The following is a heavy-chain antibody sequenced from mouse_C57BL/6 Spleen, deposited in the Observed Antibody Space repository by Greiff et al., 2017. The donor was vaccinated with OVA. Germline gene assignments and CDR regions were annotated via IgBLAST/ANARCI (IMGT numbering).Heavy chain of an antibody. CDR1: GFSFNTYA. D-gene: IGHD1-1*01. CDR2: IRSKSNNYAT. Sequence: EVQLVESGGGLVQPKGSLKLSCAASGFSFNTYAMNWVRQAPGKGLEWVARIRSKSNNYATDYADSVKDRFTISRDDSESMLYLQMTNLKTEDTAMYYGVRHALRGAMDYWGQGTSVTVSS. J-gene: IGHJ4*01. V-gene: IGHV10-1*01. CDR3: VRHALRGAMDY.